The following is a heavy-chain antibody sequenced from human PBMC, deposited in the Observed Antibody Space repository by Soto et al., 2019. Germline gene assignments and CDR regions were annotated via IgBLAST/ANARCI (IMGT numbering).Heavy chain of an antibody. CDR1: GGTFSSYA. J-gene: IGHJ4*02. CDR2: IIPIFGTA. Sequence: QVQLVQSGAEVKKPGSSVKVSCKASGGTFSSYAISWVRQAPGQGLEWMGGIIPIFGTANYAQKFQGRVTITADESTSTGYMELSSLRSEDTAVYYCARDRQSYYDSSGYYRKSFDYWGQGTLVTVSS. D-gene: IGHD3-22*01. CDR3: ARDRQSYYDSSGYYRKSFDY. V-gene: IGHV1-69*01.